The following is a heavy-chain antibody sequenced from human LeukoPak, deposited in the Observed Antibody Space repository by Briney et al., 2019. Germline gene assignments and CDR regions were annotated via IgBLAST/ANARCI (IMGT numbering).Heavy chain of an antibody. J-gene: IGHJ5*02. Sequence: SETLSLTCTVSGGSISSYYWSWIRQPPGKGLEWIGYIYYSGSTNYNPSLKSRVTISVDTSKNQFSLKLSSVAAADTAVYYCARVHGGWFDPWGQGTLVTVSS. CDR3: ARVHGGWFDP. CDR1: GGSISSYY. CDR2: IYYSGST. V-gene: IGHV4-59*01. D-gene: IGHD3-3*01.